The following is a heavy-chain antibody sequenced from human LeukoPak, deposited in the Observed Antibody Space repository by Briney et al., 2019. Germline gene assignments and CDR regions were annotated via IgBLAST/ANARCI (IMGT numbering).Heavy chain of an antibody. CDR3: ASSGYNDAFDI. CDR1: GGSFSGYY. J-gene: IGHJ3*02. CDR2: INHSGST. V-gene: IGHV4-34*01. D-gene: IGHD1-20*01. Sequence: PSETLSLTCAVYGGSFSGYYWSWIRQPPGKGLEWIGEINHSGSTNYNPSLKSRVTISVDTSKNQFSLKLSSVTAADTAVYYCASSGYNDAFDIWGQGTMVTVSS.